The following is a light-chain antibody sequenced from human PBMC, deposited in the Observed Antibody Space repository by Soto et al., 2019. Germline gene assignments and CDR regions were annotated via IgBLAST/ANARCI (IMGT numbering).Light chain of an antibody. CDR3: QQYGSSPWT. CDR1: QSVSSSY. Sequence: EFVLTQSPGTLSLSPGERATLSCRASQSVSSSYLAWYQRKPGQAPRLLIYGASSRATGIPDRFSGSGSGTDFTLTISRLEPADFAVYYCQQYGSSPWTFGQGTKVEIK. J-gene: IGKJ1*01. CDR2: GAS. V-gene: IGKV3-20*01.